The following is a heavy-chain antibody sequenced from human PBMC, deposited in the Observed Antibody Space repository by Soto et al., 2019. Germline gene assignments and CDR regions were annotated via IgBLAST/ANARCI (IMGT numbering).Heavy chain of an antibody. CDR2: IIPIFGTA. Sequence: GASVKVSCKASGVTFSSYAIGWVRQAPGQGLEWMGGIIPIFGTANYAQKFQGRVTITADKSTSTAYMELSSLRSEDTAVYYCARDETMVRGVIITRNWFDPWGQGTLVTVSS. D-gene: IGHD3-10*01. J-gene: IGHJ5*02. CDR1: GVTFSSYA. CDR3: ARDETMVRGVIITRNWFDP. V-gene: IGHV1-69*06.